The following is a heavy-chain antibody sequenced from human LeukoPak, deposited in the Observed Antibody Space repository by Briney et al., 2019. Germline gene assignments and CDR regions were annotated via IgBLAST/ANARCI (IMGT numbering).Heavy chain of an antibody. CDR2: FDPEDGER. CDR1: GYTLTELS. V-gene: IGHV1-24*01. Sequence: ASVKVSCKVSGYTLTELSMHWVRQAPRKGLEWMGGFDPEDGERIYAQRFQGRVTMTEDTSTDTAYMELSSLRSEDTAVYYCAAYSGYDSPNFDYWGQGTLVTVSS. D-gene: IGHD5-12*01. J-gene: IGHJ4*02. CDR3: AAYSGYDSPNFDY.